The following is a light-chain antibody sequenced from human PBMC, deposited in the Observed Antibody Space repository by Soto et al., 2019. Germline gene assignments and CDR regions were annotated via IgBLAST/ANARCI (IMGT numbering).Light chain of an antibody. J-gene: IGKJ5*01. CDR3: QQSYSPPPIT. CDR2: AAS. Sequence: AIRMTQSPSSLSASTGDRVTITCRASQGISSYLAWYQQKPGKAPALLIYAASSLQSGVPSRFSGSGSGTDFTLTISSLQPEDFATYYCQQSYSPPPITFGQGTRRRL. V-gene: IGKV1-8*01. CDR1: QGISSY.